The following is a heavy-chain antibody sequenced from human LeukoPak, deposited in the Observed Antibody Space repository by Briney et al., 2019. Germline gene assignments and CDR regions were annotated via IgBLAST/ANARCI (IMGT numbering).Heavy chain of an antibody. CDR2: IYYSGST. CDR3: ARLYHDYGDYVGWFDP. J-gene: IGHJ5*02. D-gene: IGHD4-17*01. V-gene: IGHV4-59*05. Sequence: SETLSLTCTVSGGSISGYYWSWVRQPAGEGLEWIGSIYYSGSTYYNPSLKSRVTISVDTSKNQFSLKLSSVTAADTAVYYCARLYHDYGDYVGWFDPWGQGTLVTVSS. CDR1: GGSISGYY.